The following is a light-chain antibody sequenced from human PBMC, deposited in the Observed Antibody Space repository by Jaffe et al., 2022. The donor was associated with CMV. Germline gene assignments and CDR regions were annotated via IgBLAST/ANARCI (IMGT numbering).Light chain of an antibody. Sequence: QSALTQPASVSGSPGQSITISCTGSSSDIGGFNYVSWYQQHPGNAPKLVIFDVSYRPSGVSNRFSGSKSGNTASLTISGLQVEDEADYYCSSYRRGSTLVVFGGGTKLSVL. V-gene: IGLV2-14*03. CDR3: SSYRRGSTLVV. CDR2: DVS. J-gene: IGLJ2*01. CDR1: SSDIGGFNY.